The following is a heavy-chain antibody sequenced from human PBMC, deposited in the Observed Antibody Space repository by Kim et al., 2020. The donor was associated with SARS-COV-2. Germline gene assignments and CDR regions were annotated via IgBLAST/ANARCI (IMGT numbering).Heavy chain of an antibody. D-gene: IGHD5-12*01. CDR2: ISYDGSNK. Sequence: GGSLRLSCAASGFTFSSYGMHWVRQAPGKGLEWVAVISYDGSNKYYADSVKGRFTISRDNSKNTLYLQMNSLRAEDTAVYYCAKEGPDGDGYNPPFDYWGQGTLVTVSS. CDR3: AKEGPDGDGYNPPFDY. J-gene: IGHJ4*02. V-gene: IGHV3-30*18. CDR1: GFTFSSYG.